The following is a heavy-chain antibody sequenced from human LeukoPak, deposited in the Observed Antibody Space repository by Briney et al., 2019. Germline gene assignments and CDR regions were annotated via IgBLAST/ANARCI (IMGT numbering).Heavy chain of an antibody. CDR2: INPNSGGT. V-gene: IGHV1-2*02. Sequence: ASVKVSCKASGYTFTGYYMHWVRQAPGQGLEWMGWINPNSGGTNYAQKFQGRVTMTRDTSISTAYMELSRLRSDATAVYYCAGYLAYCGGDCWGYYFDYWGQGTLVTVSS. D-gene: IGHD2-21*02. CDR1: GYTFTGYY. J-gene: IGHJ4*02. CDR3: AGYLAYCGGDCWGYYFDY.